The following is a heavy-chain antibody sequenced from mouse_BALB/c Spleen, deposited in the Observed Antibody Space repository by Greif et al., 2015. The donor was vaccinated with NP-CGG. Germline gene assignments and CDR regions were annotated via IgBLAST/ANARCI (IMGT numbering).Heavy chain of an antibody. J-gene: IGHJ4*01. V-gene: IGHV5-4*02. CDR3: ARGYDGYYNAMDY. Sequence: EVMLVESGGGLVKPGGSLKLSCAASGFTFSDYYMYWVRQTPEKRLEWVATISDGGSYTYYPDSVKGRFTISRDNAKNNLYLQMSSLKSEDTAMYYCARGYDGYYNAMDYWGQGTSVTVSS. CDR1: GFTFSDYY. D-gene: IGHD2-3*01. CDR2: ISDGGSYT.